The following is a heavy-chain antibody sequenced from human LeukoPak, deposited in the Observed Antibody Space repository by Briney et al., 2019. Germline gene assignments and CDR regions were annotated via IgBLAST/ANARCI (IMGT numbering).Heavy chain of an antibody. Sequence: SGTLSLTCTVSGGSIRSGSVYWGCIRPPPGKGLEWIGSIFSGGRTSYNPSLKSRVTMSVDTSKNQFSLKLSSVTAADTAVYYCAREDYYDSSGYYPLGYWGQGTLVTVSS. CDR1: GGSIRSGSVY. D-gene: IGHD3-22*01. V-gene: IGHV4-39*07. J-gene: IGHJ4*02. CDR3: AREDYYDSSGYYPLGY. CDR2: IFSGGRT.